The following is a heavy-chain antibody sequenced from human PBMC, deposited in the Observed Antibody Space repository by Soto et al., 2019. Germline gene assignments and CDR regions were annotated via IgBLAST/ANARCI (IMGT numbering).Heavy chain of an antibody. V-gene: IGHV5-51*03. Sequence: QLVQSGTEVKKPGESLKISCKGSGFIFTDYWLAWVRQVPGKGLEWMGIVYPADSDTRHSPSFQGHVTISGDKSITTAYLQWSSLKASATAMYYFARLECPQCAIEHWGQGTLVTVSS. CDR3: ARLECPQCAIEH. J-gene: IGHJ4*02. CDR1: GFIFTDYW. CDR2: VYPADSDT.